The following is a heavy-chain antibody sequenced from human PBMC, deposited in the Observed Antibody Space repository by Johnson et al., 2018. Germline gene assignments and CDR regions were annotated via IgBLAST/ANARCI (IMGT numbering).Heavy chain of an antibody. D-gene: IGHD6-6*01. J-gene: IGHJ6*02. V-gene: IGHV1-69*12. CDR1: GGTFSSYA. CDR3: AATTYSSSAIFYYYYGMDV. Sequence: QVQLVQSGAEVTKXGSSVKVSCKASGGTFSSYAISWVRQAPGQGLEWMGGIIPIFGTANYAQRFQGRLTLTADESTSTAYMELSSLRSEDTAVYYCAATTYSSSAIFYYYYGMDVWGQGTTVTVSS. CDR2: IIPIFGTA.